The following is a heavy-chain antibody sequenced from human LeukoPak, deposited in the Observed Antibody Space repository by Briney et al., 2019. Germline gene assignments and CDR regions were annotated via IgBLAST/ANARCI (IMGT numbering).Heavy chain of an antibody. D-gene: IGHD1-26*01. Sequence: GASVKVSCKASGYIFTGYYMHWVRQGPGQGLEWMGWINPNSGGTNSAQKFQGRVTMTRDTSISTAYMELSRLTSDDTAVYYCARHPYSGSYHFDYWGQGTLVTVSS. V-gene: IGHV1-2*02. CDR3: ARHPYSGSYHFDY. CDR2: INPNSGGT. CDR1: GYIFTGYY. J-gene: IGHJ4*02.